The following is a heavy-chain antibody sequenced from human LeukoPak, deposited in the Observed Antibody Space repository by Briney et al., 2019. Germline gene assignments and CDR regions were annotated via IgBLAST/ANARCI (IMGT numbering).Heavy chain of an antibody. Sequence: GGSLRLSCAASGFIFSDYYMSWIRQAPGKGLEWVSYISSSGSSIYYADSVKGRFTISRDNAKDSLYLQMNSLRPEDTAVYYCAKDDAWLQYGNWGRGTLVTVSS. J-gene: IGHJ4*02. CDR3: AKDDAWLQYGN. D-gene: IGHD5-24*01. CDR2: ISSSGSSI. CDR1: GFIFSDYY. V-gene: IGHV3-11*01.